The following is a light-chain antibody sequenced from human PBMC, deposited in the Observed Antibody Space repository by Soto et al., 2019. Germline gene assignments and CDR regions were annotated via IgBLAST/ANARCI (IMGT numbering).Light chain of an antibody. Sequence: EVVLTQSPATLSLSPGGRATLSCRASQSVNSYLAWYQQKPGQAPRLLIYDASIRATGIPARFSGSGSGTDFTLTISSLEPEDFAVYYCQQRNNWPPSTFGQGTKLEIK. CDR1: QSVNSY. J-gene: IGKJ2*01. CDR2: DAS. CDR3: QQRNNWPPST. V-gene: IGKV3-11*01.